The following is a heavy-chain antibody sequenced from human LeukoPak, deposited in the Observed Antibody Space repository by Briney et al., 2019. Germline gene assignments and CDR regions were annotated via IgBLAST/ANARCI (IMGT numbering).Heavy chain of an antibody. J-gene: IGHJ1*01. D-gene: IGHD6-13*01. CDR1: GFTFSSYW. CDR2: NTDGSST. CDR3: ARDRGAAGTPAH. Sequence: GGSLRLSCAASGFTFSSYWIHWVRQAPGKGLVWVSRNTDGSSTNYADSVKGRFTISRDNAKNTVYLQMNSLRAEDTAVYYCARDRGAAGTPAHWGQGTLVTVSS. V-gene: IGHV3-74*01.